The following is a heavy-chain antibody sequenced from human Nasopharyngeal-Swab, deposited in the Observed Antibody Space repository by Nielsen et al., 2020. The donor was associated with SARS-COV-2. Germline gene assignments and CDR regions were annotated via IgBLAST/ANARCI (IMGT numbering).Heavy chain of an antibody. J-gene: IGHJ4*02. D-gene: IGHD3-22*01. CDR3: ARDYYYDSSVFDY. CDR2: INHSGST. V-gene: IGHV4-34*01. Sequence: WIRQPPGKGLGWIGEINHSGSTNYNPSLKSRVTISVDTSKNQFSLKLSSVTAADTAVYYCARDYYYDSSVFDYWGQGTLVTVSS.